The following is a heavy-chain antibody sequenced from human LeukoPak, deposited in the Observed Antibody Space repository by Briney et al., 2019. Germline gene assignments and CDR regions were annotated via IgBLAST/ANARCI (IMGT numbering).Heavy chain of an antibody. CDR3: ARVGCSGGSCTDY. J-gene: IGHJ4*02. D-gene: IGHD2-15*01. CDR1: GFTFSTYH. Sequence: PGGSLRLSCATSGFTFSTYHMNWVRQAPGKGLEWVSSISSTSSYIYYADSVKGRFTISRDNAKNSLYLQMNSLRVGDTAVYYCARVGCSGGSCTDYWGQGTLVTVSS. CDR2: ISSTSSYI. V-gene: IGHV3-21*01.